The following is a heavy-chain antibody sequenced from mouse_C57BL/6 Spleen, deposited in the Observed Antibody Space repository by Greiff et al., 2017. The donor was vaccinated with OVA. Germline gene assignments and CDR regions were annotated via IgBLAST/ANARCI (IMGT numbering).Heavy chain of an antibody. CDR2: INPSTGGT. Sequence: VQLQQSGPELVKPGASVKISCKASGYSFTGYYMNWVKQSPEKSLEWIGEINPSTGGTTYNQKFKAKATLTVDKSSSTAYMQLKSLTSEDSAVXYCARYWDRAMDYWGQGTSVTVSS. V-gene: IGHV1-42*01. D-gene: IGHD4-1*01. CDR1: GYSFTGYY. J-gene: IGHJ4*01. CDR3: ARYWDRAMDY.